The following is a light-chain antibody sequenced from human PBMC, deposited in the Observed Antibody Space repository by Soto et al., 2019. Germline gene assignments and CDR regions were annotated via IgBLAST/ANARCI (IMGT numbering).Light chain of an antibody. J-gene: IGKJ4*01. CDR2: GAS. Sequence: EVVMTQSPATLSASPGERVILSCRASQNIGSKLAWYQQRPGQAPRLLMYGASTRATETPARFSGSGSATDFTLTISSLQSEDFAVYYCQQYADLPPLTFGGGTRVEIK. CDR1: QNIGSK. CDR3: QQYADLPPLT. V-gene: IGKV3-15*01.